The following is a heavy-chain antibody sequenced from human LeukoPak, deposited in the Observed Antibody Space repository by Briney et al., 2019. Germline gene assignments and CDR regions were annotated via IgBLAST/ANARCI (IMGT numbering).Heavy chain of an antibody. CDR3: ARRDCSSTTCFRGMDV. J-gene: IGHJ6*02. D-gene: IGHD2-2*01. CDR1: GYSITSYW. V-gene: IGHV5-51*01. CDR2: IYPGDSDT. Sequence: GESLKISCKGSGYSITSYWIGWVRQMPGKGLEWMGIIYPGDSDTRYSPSFQGQVTISADKSISIVYLQWSSLKASDTAMYYCARRDCSSTTCFRGMDVWGQGTTVTVSS.